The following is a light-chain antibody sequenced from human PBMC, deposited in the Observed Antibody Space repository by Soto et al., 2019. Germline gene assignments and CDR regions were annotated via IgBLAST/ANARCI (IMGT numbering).Light chain of an antibody. CDR2: DAS. CDR1: QSVSSS. V-gene: IGKV3-15*01. Sequence: EIVMTQSPATLSVSPGERATLSCRASQSVSSSLAWYQQKPGQAPRLLIYDASTRATGIPARFSGSGSGTDFTLTISGLQSEDFAAYYCQQYNNWPQTFGQGTKVDIK. CDR3: QQYNNWPQT. J-gene: IGKJ1*01.